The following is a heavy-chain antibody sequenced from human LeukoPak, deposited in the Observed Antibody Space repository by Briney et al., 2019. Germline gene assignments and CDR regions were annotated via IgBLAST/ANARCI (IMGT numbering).Heavy chain of an antibody. Sequence: GESLKISCKGSGYSFAKYWIGWVRQMPGKGLEWMGIIYPGDSDTRYSPSFQGQVTISADKSISTAYLQWSSLKASDTAMYYCARRSGSFQGDYNFDYWGQGTLVTVSS. CDR1: GYSFAKYW. CDR3: ARRSGSFQGDYNFDY. V-gene: IGHV5-51*01. CDR2: IYPGDSDT. D-gene: IGHD1-26*01. J-gene: IGHJ4*02.